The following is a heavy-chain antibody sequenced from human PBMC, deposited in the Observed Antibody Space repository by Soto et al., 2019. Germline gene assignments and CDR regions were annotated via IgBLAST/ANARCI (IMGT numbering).Heavy chain of an antibody. CDR1: GFTFSSYG. D-gene: IGHD6-13*01. CDR2: ISYDGSNK. V-gene: IGHV3-30*18. J-gene: IGHJ6*02. CDR3: AKAVAAADGYYYYGMDV. Sequence: PGGSLRLSCAASGFTFSSYGMHWVRQAPGKGLEWVAVISYDGSNKYYADSVKGRFTISRDNSKNTLYLQMNSLRAEDTAVYYCAKAVAAADGYYYYGMDVWGQGTTVTVSS.